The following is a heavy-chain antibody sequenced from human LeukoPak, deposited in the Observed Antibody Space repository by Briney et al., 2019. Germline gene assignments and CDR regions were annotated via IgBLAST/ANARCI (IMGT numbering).Heavy chain of an antibody. Sequence: SETLPLTCDVSGESFSDYYWSWIRQSPGKGLEWIGDINHSGSTNYNPSLKSRVTISLDTSQNRFSLNLTSVTAAGTAVYYCARGRRMVGAQRPLYFYYYYFDVWGKGTTVTVSS. D-gene: IGHD1-26*01. J-gene: IGHJ6*03. V-gene: IGHV4-34*01. CDR1: GESFSDYY. CDR2: INHSGST. CDR3: ARGRRMVGAQRPLYFYYYYFDV.